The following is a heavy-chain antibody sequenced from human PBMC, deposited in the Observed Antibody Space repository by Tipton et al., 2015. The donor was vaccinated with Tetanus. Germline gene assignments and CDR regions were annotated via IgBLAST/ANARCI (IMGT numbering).Heavy chain of an antibody. CDR2: IKEDGSEM. J-gene: IGHJ4*02. CDR1: GGSISGPNW. Sequence: LSLTCAVTGGSISGPNWWSWVRQAPGKGLEWVANIKEDGSEMYYADSVKGRFTISRDNARNSLSVHMNSLTAEDTAVYYCARLRVYCSTACYSREDYWGQGTLVTVSS. D-gene: IGHD2/OR15-2a*01. V-gene: IGHV3-7*01. CDR3: ARLRVYCSTACYSREDY.